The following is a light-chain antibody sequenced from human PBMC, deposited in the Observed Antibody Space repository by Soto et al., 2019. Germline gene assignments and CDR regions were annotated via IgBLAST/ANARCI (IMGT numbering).Light chain of an antibody. CDR1: QTITNW. Sequence: IQITQSPSVLSASVSDRVTITCRSSQTITNWLAWYQQKPGKAPXXXIYDASSLESWVPSRFSGSGSGTEFTLTISSMKSEDFATYYCQQYKSLWTFGQGTKVDIK. CDR2: DAS. J-gene: IGKJ1*01. CDR3: QQYKSLWT. V-gene: IGKV1-5*01.